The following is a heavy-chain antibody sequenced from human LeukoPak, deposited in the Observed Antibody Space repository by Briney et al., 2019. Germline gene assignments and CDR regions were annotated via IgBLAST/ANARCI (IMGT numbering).Heavy chain of an antibody. CDR2: IYYSGST. D-gene: IGHD2-2*02. V-gene: IGHV4-39*07. CDR1: GGSISSSSYY. CDR3: ARGLEPISGAYYFDY. J-gene: IGHJ4*02. Sequence: SETLSLTCTVSGGSISSSSYYWGWIRQPPGKGLEWIGSIYYSGSTYYNPSLKSRVTISVDTSKNQFSLKLSSVTAADTAVYYCARGLEPISGAYYFDYWGQGTLVTVSS.